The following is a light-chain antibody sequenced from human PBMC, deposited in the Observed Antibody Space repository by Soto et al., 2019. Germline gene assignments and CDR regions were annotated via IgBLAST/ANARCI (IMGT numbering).Light chain of an antibody. J-gene: IGKJ4*01. CDR3: QQRSNWPLT. V-gene: IGKV3D-20*02. CDR1: QSVSSNH. CDR2: GAS. Sequence: EIVLTQSPGSLSLSPRERATLSCRASQSVSSNHLAWYQQKPGQAPRLLIYGASRRATGIPDRFSGSGSGTDFTLTISSLEPEDFAVYYCQQRSNWPLTFGGGTKVEIK.